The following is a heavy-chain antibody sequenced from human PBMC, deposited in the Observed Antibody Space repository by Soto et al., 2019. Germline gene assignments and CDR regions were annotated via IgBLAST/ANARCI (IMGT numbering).Heavy chain of an antibody. CDR2: IYPGDSDT. J-gene: IGHJ6*02. V-gene: IGHV5-51*01. D-gene: IGHD6-13*01. CDR3: PRTAAAGKNYYGRAV. Sequence: GESLKISCKGSGYSFTSYWIGWVRQMPGKGLEWMGIIYPGDSDTRYSPSFQGQVTISADKSISTAYLQWSSLKASDTAIYYCPRTAAAGKNYYGRAVWAQGTRVTASS. CDR1: GYSFTSYW.